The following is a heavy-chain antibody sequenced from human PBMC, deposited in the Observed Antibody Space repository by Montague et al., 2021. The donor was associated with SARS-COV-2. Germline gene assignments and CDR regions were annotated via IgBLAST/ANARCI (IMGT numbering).Heavy chain of an antibody. D-gene: IGHD4-17*01. Sequence: CAISGDSVSSDTAAWHWIRQSPSRGLEWLGRTFYRSQWHTDSAASVRSRISFSGDISKNQFSLHLNSVTPEDTAIYYCPRDGDYGGTWYSFLQNWGQGTLVIVSS. CDR3: PRDGDYGGTWYSFLQN. V-gene: IGHV6-1*01. CDR2: TFYRSQWHT. CDR1: GDSVSSDTAA. J-gene: IGHJ1*01.